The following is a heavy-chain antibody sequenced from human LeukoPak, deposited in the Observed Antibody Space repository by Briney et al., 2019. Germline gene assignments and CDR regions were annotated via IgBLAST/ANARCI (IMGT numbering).Heavy chain of an antibody. D-gene: IGHD2-2*01. Sequence: ASVKISCKVSGYTFTDYYMHWVQQAPGKGLEWMALVDPEDGETIYAEKFQGRVTITADTSTDTAYMELSSLRSEDTAVYYCATLSLGYCSSTSCYSGLRWGLYYYYMDVWGKGTTVTVSS. CDR1: GYTFTDYY. J-gene: IGHJ6*03. V-gene: IGHV1-69-2*01. CDR2: VDPEDGET. CDR3: ATLSLGYCSSTSCYSGLRWGLYYYYMDV.